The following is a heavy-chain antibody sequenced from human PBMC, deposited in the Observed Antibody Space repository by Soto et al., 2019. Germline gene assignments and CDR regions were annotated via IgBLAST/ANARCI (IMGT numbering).Heavy chain of an antibody. J-gene: IGHJ4*02. V-gene: IGHV1-18*01. CDR1: GYTFTSYG. CDR2: ISAYNGNT. CDR3: ASLPHSSSWPRALDY. D-gene: IGHD6-13*01. Sequence: ASVKVSCKASGYTFTSYGISWVRQAPGQGLEWMGWISAYNGNTNYAQKLQGRVTMTTDTSTSTAYMELRSLRSDDTAVYYCASLPHSSSWPRALDYWGQGTLVTVSS.